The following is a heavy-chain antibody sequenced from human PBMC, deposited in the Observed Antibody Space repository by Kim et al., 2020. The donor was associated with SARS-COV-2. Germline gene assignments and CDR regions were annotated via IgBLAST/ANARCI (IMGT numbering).Heavy chain of an antibody. J-gene: IGHJ4*02. V-gene: IGHV3-33*06. CDR1: GFTFSSYG. D-gene: IGHD5-18*01. Sequence: GGSLRLSCAASGFTFSSYGMHWVRQAPGKGLEWVAVIWYDGSNKYYADSVKGRFTISRDNSKNTLYLQMNSLRAEDTAVYYCAKDTAMVGVFDYWGQGTLVTVSS. CDR2: IWYDGSNK. CDR3: AKDTAMVGVFDY.